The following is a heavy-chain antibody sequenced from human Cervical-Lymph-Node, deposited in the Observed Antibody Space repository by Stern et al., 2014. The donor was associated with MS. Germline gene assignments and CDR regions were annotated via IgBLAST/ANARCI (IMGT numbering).Heavy chain of an antibody. V-gene: IGHV4-4*02. Sequence: QVQLQESGPGLVKPSGTLSLTCAVSGGSVSSTNWWSWVRQSPGKGLEWIGNIYHSGPSTYRPSLRSRVPIPRYTSKNHLSLHLTSVTAADTAVYYCARERQQYCNSEGCSYWYFDLWGRGTLVTVSS. J-gene: IGHJ2*01. CDR2: IYHSGPS. CDR3: ARERQQYCNSEGCSYWYFDL. D-gene: IGHD2/OR15-2a*01. CDR1: GGSVSSTNW.